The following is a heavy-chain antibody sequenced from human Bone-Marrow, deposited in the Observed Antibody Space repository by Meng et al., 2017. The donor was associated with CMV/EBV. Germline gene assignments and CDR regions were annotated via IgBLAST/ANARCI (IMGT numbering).Heavy chain of an antibody. J-gene: IGHJ6*02. V-gene: IGHV3-21*01. D-gene: IGHD4-11*01. CDR3: ARARTVTKTMDV. Sequence: GGSLRLSCAASGFTFSSYGMHWVRQAPGKGLEWVSSISSSSSYIYYADSVKGRFTISRDNAKNSLYLQMNSLRAEDTAVYYCARARTVTKTMDVWGQGTTVTVSS. CDR1: GFTFSSYG. CDR2: ISSSSSYI.